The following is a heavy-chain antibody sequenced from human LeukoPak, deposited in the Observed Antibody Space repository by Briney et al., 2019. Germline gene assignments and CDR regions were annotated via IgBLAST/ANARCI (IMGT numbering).Heavy chain of an antibody. V-gene: IGHV1-69*04. CDR3: ARLTEAYNWNDNGMDV. J-gene: IGHJ6*02. CDR2: IIPILGIA. CDR1: GGTFSSYA. D-gene: IGHD1-20*01. Sequence: PSVKVSCKASGGTFSSYAISRVRQAPGQGLEWMGRIIPILGIANYAQKFQGRVTITADKSTSTAYMERSSLRSEDTAVYYCARLTEAYNWNDNGMDVWGQGTTVTVSS.